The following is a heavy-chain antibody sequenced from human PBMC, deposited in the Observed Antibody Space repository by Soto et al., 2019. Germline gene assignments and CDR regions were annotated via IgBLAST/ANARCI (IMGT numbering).Heavy chain of an antibody. D-gene: IGHD2-21*02. V-gene: IGHV1-46*01. J-gene: IGHJ5*02. CDR3: ARGTVVTPRLTWFDP. CDR1: GYTFTSYY. CDR2: INPSGGST. Sequence: QVQLVQSGAEVKKPGASVKVSCKASGYTFTSYYMHWVRQAPGQGLEWMGIINPSGGSTSYAQKFQGTVTMTRDTSTSTVYMELSSLRSEDTAVYYCARGTVVTPRLTWFDPWGQGTLVTVSS.